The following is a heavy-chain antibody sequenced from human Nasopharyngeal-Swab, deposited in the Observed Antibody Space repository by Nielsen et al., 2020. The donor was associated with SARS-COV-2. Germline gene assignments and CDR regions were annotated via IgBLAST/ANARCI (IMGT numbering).Heavy chain of an antibody. V-gene: IGHV3-21*01. Sequence: GGSLRLSCVASGFTFSRYSIHWVRQVPGKGLQWVSSISGDSKYMYYADSVKGRFTISRDNAKNSVYLQMNSLRADDTAFYYCAKRVAPGSFGSGSYADSWGQGTWSPSPQ. CDR2: ISGDSKYM. D-gene: IGHD3-10*01. J-gene: IGHJ4*02. CDR3: AKRVAPGSFGSGSYADS. CDR1: GFTFSRYS.